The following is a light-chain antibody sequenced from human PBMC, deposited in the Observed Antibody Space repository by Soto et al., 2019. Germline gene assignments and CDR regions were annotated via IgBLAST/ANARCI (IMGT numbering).Light chain of an antibody. CDR1: QSMSDW. Sequence: DIQMTQSPSTLSASVGDRVAITCLASQSMSDWLAWYQQKPGKAPTVLIYKASTLESGVPSRFSGSGSGTEFTLTISSLQPDDFATYYCQQYSRYSITFGGGTKVEIK. CDR3: QQYSRYSIT. V-gene: IGKV1-5*03. CDR2: KAS. J-gene: IGKJ4*01.